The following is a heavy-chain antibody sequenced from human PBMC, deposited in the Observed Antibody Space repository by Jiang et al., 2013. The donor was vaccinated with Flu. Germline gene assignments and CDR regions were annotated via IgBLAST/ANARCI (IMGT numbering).Heavy chain of an antibody. J-gene: IGHJ4*02. CDR3: ARLPGYCSSTTCSAVYFDY. Sequence: GAEVKKPGESLEISCKGFGYSFTNYWIGWVRQMPGKGLEWMGIIHPGDSDTRYSPSFQDGQVTISADKSLSTAYLQWSSLKASDTAMYYCARLPGYCSSTTCSAVYFDYWGQGTLVTVSS. V-gene: IGHV5-51*01. CDR2: IHPGDSDT. D-gene: IGHD2-2*01. CDR1: GYSFTNYW.